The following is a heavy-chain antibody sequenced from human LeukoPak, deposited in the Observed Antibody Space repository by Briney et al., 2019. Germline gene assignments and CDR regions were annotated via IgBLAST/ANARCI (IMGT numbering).Heavy chain of an antibody. CDR1: GVTLSSYA. D-gene: IGHD3-22*01. J-gene: IGHJ4*02. CDR3: AKGGYYGRSGYFPRDRFLDY. V-gene: IGHV3-23*01. CDR2: ISVSGGST. Sequence: GGSLRLSCAASGVTLSSYAMSWVRQAPGKGLEWGSAISVSGGSTYYADSVKGRFTISRDNSKNTLYLQMNSLRAEDTGVYYCAKGGYYGRSGYFPRDRFLDYWGEGTLVTVSS.